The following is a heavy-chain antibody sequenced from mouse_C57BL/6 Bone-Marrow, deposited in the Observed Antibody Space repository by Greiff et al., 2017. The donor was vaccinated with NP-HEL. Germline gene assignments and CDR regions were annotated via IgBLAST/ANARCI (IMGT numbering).Heavy chain of an antibody. CDR3: TTSPAWFAY. Sequence: EVMLVESGAELVRPGASVKLSCTASGFNIKDDYMHWVKQRPEQGLEWIGWIDPENGDTEYASKFQGKATITADTSSNTAYLQLSSLTSEDTAVYYCTTSPAWFAYWGQGTLVTVSA. CDR2: IDPENGDT. CDR1: GFNIKDDY. V-gene: IGHV14-4*01. J-gene: IGHJ3*01.